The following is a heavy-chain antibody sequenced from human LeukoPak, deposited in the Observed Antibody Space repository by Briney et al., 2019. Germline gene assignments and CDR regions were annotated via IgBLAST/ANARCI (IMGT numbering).Heavy chain of an antibody. Sequence: GGSLRLSCAASGFTFSDYYMSWIRQAPGKGLEWVSAISGSGGSTYYADSVKGRFTISRDNSKNTLYLQMNSLRAEDTAVYYCAKDLSIAVAGMGAFDIWGQGTMVTVSS. V-gene: IGHV3-23*01. CDR1: GFTFSDYY. D-gene: IGHD6-19*01. CDR2: ISGSGGST. CDR3: AKDLSIAVAGMGAFDI. J-gene: IGHJ3*02.